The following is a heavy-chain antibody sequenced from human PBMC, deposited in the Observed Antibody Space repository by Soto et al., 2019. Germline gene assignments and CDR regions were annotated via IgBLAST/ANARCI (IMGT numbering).Heavy chain of an antibody. CDR2: ISSGSTYI. D-gene: IGHD4-17*01. V-gene: IGHV3-21*01. CDR3: VRETDGDRGN. J-gene: IGHJ4*02. Sequence: EVQLVESGGGLVKPGGSLRLSCAASGFTFGNYNMNWVRQAPGKGLEWVSSISSGSTYIYYADSVKGRFTISRDNAKTSLYLQMNSLRAEDTALYYCVRETDGDRGNWGQGTQVTVSS. CDR1: GFTFGNYN.